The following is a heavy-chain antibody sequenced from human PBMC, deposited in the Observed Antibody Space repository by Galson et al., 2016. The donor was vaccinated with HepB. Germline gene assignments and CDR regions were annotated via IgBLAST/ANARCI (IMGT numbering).Heavy chain of an antibody. D-gene: IGHD2-15*01. V-gene: IGHV6-1*01. Sequence: CAISGDSVSSDSAWNWFRQSPSRGLEWLGRTYYRSKWFYDYAVSVESRIAIKADTSKNQFSLQLNSVTPEDTAGYYCARDWDLTYSTFDSWGQGILVTVSS. CDR3: ARDWDLTYSTFDS. CDR2: TYYRSKWFY. J-gene: IGHJ4*02. CDR1: GDSVSSDSA.